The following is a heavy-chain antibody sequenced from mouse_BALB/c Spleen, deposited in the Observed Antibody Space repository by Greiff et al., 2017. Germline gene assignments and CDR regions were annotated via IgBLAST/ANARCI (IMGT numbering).Heavy chain of an antibody. J-gene: IGHJ2*01. CDR1: GFTFSSYA. Sequence: DVKLVESGGGLVKPGGSLKLSCAASGFTFSSYAMSWVRQTPEKRLEWVASISSGGSTYYPDSVKGRFTIASDNARNILYLQMSSLRSEDTAMYYCARGGSSYYFDYWGQGTTLTVSS. D-gene: IGHD1-1*01. CDR3: ARGGSSYYFDY. V-gene: IGHV5-6-5*01. CDR2: ISSGGST.